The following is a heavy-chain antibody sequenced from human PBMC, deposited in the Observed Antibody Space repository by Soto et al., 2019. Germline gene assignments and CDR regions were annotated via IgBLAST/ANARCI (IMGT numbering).Heavy chain of an antibody. D-gene: IGHD3-3*01. V-gene: IGHV4-4*07. Sequence: NPSETLSLTCTVSGGSISSYYWSWIRQPAGKGLEWIGRIYTSGSTNYNPSLKSRVTMSVDTSKNQFSLKLSSVTAADTAVYYCAREEVNYDLNWFDPWGQGTLVTVSS. CDR1: GGSISSYY. CDR3: AREEVNYDLNWFDP. CDR2: IYTSGST. J-gene: IGHJ5*02.